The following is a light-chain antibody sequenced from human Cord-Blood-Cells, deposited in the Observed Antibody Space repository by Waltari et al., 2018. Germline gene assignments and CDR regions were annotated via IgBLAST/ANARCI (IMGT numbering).Light chain of an antibody. V-gene: IGLV2-8*01. CDR3: SSYAGSSNWV. CDR1: SSDVGGYNY. J-gene: IGLJ3*02. CDR2: EVS. Sequence: QSALTQPPSASGSPGQSVTISCTGTSSDVGGYNYVSWYQQHPGKAPKLMIYEVSKWPSGGPDRLPGPKVGTPASRTVSGLQAEDVADYYCSSYAGSSNWVFGGGTKLTVL.